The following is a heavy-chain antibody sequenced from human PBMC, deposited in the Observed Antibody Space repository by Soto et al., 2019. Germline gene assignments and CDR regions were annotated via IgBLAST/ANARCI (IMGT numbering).Heavy chain of an antibody. Sequence: PGGSLRLSCAASGFTFSSYAMNWVRQAPGEGLEWVSTISGSGGSTYYADSVKGRFTISRDNSKNTLYLQMNSLRAEDTAVYYCAKGYKYQLLYLFDYWGQGTLVTVSS. CDR1: GFTFSSYA. D-gene: IGHD2-2*02. CDR3: AKGYKYQLLYLFDY. CDR2: ISGSGGST. J-gene: IGHJ4*02. V-gene: IGHV3-23*01.